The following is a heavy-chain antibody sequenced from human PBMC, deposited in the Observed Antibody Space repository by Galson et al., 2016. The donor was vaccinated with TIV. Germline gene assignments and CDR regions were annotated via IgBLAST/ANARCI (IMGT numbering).Heavy chain of an antibody. CDR1: GFTFSTYV. V-gene: IGHV3-30*02. J-gene: IGHJ6*02. CDR2: VRYDGSHK. D-gene: IGHD3-3*01. Sequence: LRLSCAASGFTFSTYVMHWVRQAPGKGLEWVAFVRYDGSHKNYADSVKGRFTISRDNSKYTLYLQMNSLRAEDTAVYYCAKGMAIFGVIPPWGRMDVWGQGTTVTVSS. CDR3: AKGMAIFGVIPPWGRMDV.